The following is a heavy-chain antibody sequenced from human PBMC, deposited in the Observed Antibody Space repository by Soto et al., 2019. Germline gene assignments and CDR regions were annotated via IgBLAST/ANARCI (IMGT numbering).Heavy chain of an antibody. CDR1: GGTFSSYA. D-gene: IGHD3-3*01. Sequence: AAVKVSCKASGGTFSSYAISWVRQAPGQGLEWMGGIIPIFGTANYAQKFQGRVTITADGSTSTAYMELSSLRSEDTAVYYCARGDYDFWSGYPLGYYYYGMDVWGQGTPVTVSS. V-gene: IGHV1-69*13. CDR2: IIPIFGTA. J-gene: IGHJ6*02. CDR3: ARGDYDFWSGYPLGYYYYGMDV.